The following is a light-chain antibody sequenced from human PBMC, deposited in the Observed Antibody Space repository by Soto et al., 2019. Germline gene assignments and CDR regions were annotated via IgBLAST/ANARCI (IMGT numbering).Light chain of an antibody. CDR1: SSDVGGYNY. V-gene: IGLV2-14*01. CDR3: SSYTSSPR. J-gene: IGLJ3*02. CDR2: EVS. Sequence: QSALTQPASVSGSPGQSITISCTGTSSDVGGYNYVSWYQQHPGKAPKLMIYEVSNRPSGVSNRFSGSKSGNTASLTISGLQAEDEADYYCSSYTSSPRFGGGTKL.